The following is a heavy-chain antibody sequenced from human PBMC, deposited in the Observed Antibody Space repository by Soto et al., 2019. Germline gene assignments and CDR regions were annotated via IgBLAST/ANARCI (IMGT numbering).Heavy chain of an antibody. D-gene: IGHD3-16*01. J-gene: IGHJ4*02. V-gene: IGHV4-61*01. CDR2: IYYSGST. CDR1: GGSISSSSYY. Sequence: SETLSLTCTVSGGSISSSSYYWSWIRQPPGKGLEWIGYIYYSGSTNYNPSLKSRVTISVDTSKNQFSLKLSSVTAADTAVYYCARSRGGYFGYWGQGTLVTVSS. CDR3: ARSRGGYFGY.